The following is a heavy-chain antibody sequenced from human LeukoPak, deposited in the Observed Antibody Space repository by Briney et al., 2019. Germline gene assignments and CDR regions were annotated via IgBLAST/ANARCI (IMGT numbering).Heavy chain of an antibody. CDR1: GGSISSSY. CDR2: IYYTGST. CDR3: ARHYRGSGSIYGMDV. V-gene: IGHV4-59*08. J-gene: IGHJ6*02. Sequence: SETLSLTCTVSGGSISSSYWSWIRQPPGKGLEWIGYIYYTGSTTYNPSLKSRVTISVDTSKNQFSLKLSSVTAADTAVYYCARHYRGSGSIYGMDVWGQGTTVTVSS. D-gene: IGHD3-10*01.